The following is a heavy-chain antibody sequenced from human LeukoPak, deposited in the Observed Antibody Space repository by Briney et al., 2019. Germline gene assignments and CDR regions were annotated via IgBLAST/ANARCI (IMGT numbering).Heavy chain of an antibody. J-gene: IGHJ4*02. Sequence: GGSLRLSCAASGFTFSSYAMSWVRQAPGKGLEWVSAISGSGGSTYYADSVKGRFTISRDNSKNTLYLQMNSLRAEDTAVYYCAKDNTITFGGVIVSLDYWGQGTLVTVS. D-gene: IGHD3-16*02. CDR3: AKDNTITFGGVIVSLDY. CDR1: GFTFSSYA. V-gene: IGHV3-23*01. CDR2: ISGSGGST.